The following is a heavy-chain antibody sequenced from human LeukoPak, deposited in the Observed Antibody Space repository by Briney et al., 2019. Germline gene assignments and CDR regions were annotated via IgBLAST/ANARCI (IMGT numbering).Heavy chain of an antibody. V-gene: IGHV4-4*07. D-gene: IGHD3-10*01. CDR3: ASKPPHYYGSGLGFDP. J-gene: IGHJ5*02. CDR2: IYTSGST. CDR1: GASISGYY. Sequence: LETLSLTCNVSGASISGYYWSWIRQPAGKGLEWIGRIYTSGSTNYNPSLKSRVTMSVDTSKNQFSLELSSVTAADTAVYYCASKPPHYYGSGLGFDPWGQGTLVTVSS.